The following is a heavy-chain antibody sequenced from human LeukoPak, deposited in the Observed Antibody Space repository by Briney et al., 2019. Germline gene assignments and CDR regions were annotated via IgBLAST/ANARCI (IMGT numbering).Heavy chain of an antibody. Sequence: SETLSLTCAVSGYSISSGYYWGWIRQPPGKGLEWIGSIYHSGSTYYNPSLKSRVTISVDTSKNQSSLKLSSVTAADTAVYYCARLGYCSCTSCYYFDYWGQGTLVTVSS. CDR3: ARLGYCSCTSCYYFDY. D-gene: IGHD2-2*01. J-gene: IGHJ4*02. CDR1: GYSISSGYY. V-gene: IGHV4-38-2*01. CDR2: IYHSGST.